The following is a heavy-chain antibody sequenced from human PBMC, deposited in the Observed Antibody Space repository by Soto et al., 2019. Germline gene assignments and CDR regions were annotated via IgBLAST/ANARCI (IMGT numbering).Heavy chain of an antibody. V-gene: IGHV3-23*01. CDR3: AKEHLGYCSSTSCYKSRYFDY. J-gene: IGHJ4*02. D-gene: IGHD2-2*02. CDR1: GFTFSSYA. CDR2: SSGSGGST. Sequence: EVQLLESGGGLVQPGGSLRLSCAASGFTFSSYAMSWVRQAPGKGLEWVSASSGSGGSTYYADSVKGRFTISRDNSKNTLYLQMNSLRAEDTAVYYCAKEHLGYCSSTSCYKSRYFDYWGQGTLVTVSS.